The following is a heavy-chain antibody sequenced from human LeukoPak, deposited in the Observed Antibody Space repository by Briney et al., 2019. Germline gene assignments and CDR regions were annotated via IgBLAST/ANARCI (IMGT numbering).Heavy chain of an antibody. Sequence: SETLSLTCAVSEMSFSAYYWNWIRQSPGKGLEWIGEINYGGSTKYTPSLEGRGTILIDTSKNQCSLKLTSVTPADTAVYYCARGFPPGSGSRGSHAFDVWGQGTMVTVSS. D-gene: IGHD6-19*01. CDR3: ARGFPPGSGSRGSHAFDV. CDR2: INYGGST. J-gene: IGHJ3*01. CDR1: EMSFSAYY. V-gene: IGHV4-34*01.